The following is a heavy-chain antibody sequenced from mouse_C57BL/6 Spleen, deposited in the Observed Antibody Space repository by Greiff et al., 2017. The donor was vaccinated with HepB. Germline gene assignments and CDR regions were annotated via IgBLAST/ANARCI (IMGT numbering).Heavy chain of an antibody. Sequence: VQLQQPGAELVKPGASVKMSCKASGYTFTSYWITWVKQRPGQGLEWIGDIYPGSGSTNYNEKFKSKATLTVDTSSSTAYMQLSSLTSEDSAVYYCARGDGYYGWFAYWGQGTLVTVSA. CDR1: GYTFTSYW. CDR2: IYPGSGST. J-gene: IGHJ3*01. CDR3: ARGDGYYGWFAY. D-gene: IGHD2-3*01. V-gene: IGHV1-55*01.